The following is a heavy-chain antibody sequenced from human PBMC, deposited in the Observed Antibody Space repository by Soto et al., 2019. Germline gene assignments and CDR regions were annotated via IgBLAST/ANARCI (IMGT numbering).Heavy chain of an antibody. CDR1: GFTFSSYS. V-gene: IGHV3-48*01. Sequence: GGSLRLSCAASGFTFSSYSMNWVRQAPGRGLEWVSYISSSSSTIYYADSVKGRFTISRDNAKNSLYLQMNSLRAEDTAVYYCATFYDFGVVTGSGYYMGFWGKGTKVPVS. CDR2: ISSSSSTI. J-gene: IGHJ6*03. CDR3: ATFYDFGVVTGSGYYMGF. D-gene: IGHD3-3*01.